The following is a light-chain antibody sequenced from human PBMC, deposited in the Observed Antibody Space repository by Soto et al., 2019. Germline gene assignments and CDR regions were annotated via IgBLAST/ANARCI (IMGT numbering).Light chain of an antibody. CDR1: SNDVGGYNY. CDR2: EVS. CDR3: SSYTGSNIRYV. V-gene: IGLV2-14*01. Sequence: QSVLTQPASVSGSPGQSITISCTGTSNDVGGYNYVSWYQHHPGKAPKLMIYEVSDRPSGVSNRFSGSKSGNTASLTISGRQAEDEADYYCSSYTGSNIRYVFGTGTKVTVL. J-gene: IGLJ1*01.